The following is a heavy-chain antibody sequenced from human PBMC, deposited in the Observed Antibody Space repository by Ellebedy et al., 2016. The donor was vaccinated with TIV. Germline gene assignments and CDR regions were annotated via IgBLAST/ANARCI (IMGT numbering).Heavy chain of an antibody. V-gene: IGHV3-30*03. Sequence: GGSLRLSCTASGFTFNTYAMHWVRQAPGKGLEWVTMISYDGSYKKYADSAKGRFSISRDNSKNTLLLQMDSLRPEDTALYYCAREGLRYFDKWGQGTLVTVSS. CDR3: AREGLRYFDK. CDR1: GFTFNTYA. CDR2: ISYDGSYK. J-gene: IGHJ4*02.